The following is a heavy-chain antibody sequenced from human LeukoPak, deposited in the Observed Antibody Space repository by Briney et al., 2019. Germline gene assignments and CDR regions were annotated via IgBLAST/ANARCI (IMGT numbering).Heavy chain of an antibody. J-gene: IGHJ4*02. V-gene: IGHV3-53*01. D-gene: IGHD3-10*01. Sequence: GGSLRLSCAASAFTVSSNYMSWVRQAPGKGLEWVSVIYSGGSTYYADSVKGRFTISRDNSKNTLYLQMNSLRAEDTAVYYYARYGEVVDYRSGSRHKKGGSMDYWGQGTLVTVSS. CDR3: ARYGEVVDYRSGSRHKKGGSMDY. CDR2: IYSGGST. CDR1: AFTVSSNY.